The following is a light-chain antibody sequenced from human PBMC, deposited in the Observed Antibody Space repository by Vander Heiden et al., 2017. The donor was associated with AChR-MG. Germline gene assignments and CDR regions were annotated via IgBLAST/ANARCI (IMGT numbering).Light chain of an antibody. V-gene: IGKV3-20*01. Sequence: IVLPQSPGTLSLSPGDSATLSCRASQSVRSSYLAWYQQKPGQAPRLLIYGASSRATGIPDRFSGSGSGTDFTLTISRLEPEDVAVYYCQQYGSSPWTFGQGTKVEIK. CDR2: GAS. CDR3: QQYGSSPWT. J-gene: IGKJ1*01. CDR1: QSVRSSY.